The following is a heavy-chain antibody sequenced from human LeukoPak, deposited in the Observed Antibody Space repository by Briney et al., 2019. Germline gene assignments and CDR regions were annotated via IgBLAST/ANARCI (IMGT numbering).Heavy chain of an antibody. CDR2: INPNSGGT. J-gene: IGHJ3*02. CDR1: GYTFTGYY. V-gene: IGHV1-2*02. CDR3: ATEVVVVAAISGRAFDI. D-gene: IGHD2-15*01. Sequence: ASVKVSCKASGYTFTGYYMHWVRQAPGRGLEWMGWINPNSGGTNYAQKFQGRVTMTRDTSISTAYMELSRLRSDDTAVYYCATEVVVVAAISGRAFDIWGQGTMVTVSS.